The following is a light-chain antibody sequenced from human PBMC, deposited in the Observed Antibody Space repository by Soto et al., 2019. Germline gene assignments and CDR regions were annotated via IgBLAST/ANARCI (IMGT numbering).Light chain of an antibody. V-gene: IGLV1-40*01. CDR2: GNS. J-gene: IGLJ2*01. CDR3: QSYDSSLSGSGVV. Sequence: QSVLTQPPSVSGAPGQRVTISCTGSSSNIGAGYDVHWYQQLPGTAPKLLIYGNSNRPSGVPVRFSGSKSGTSASLAITGLQAEDEADYYCQSYDSSLSGSGVVFGGGTQLTVL. CDR1: SSNIGAGYD.